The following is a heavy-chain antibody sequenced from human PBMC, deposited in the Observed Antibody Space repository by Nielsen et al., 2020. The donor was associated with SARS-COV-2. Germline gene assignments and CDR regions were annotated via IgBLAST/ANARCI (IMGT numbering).Heavy chain of an antibody. CDR1: GFTFSSYS. Sequence: GESLKISCAASGFTFSSYSMNWVRQAPGKGLEWVSYISSSSSTIYYADSVKGRFTISRDNAKNSLYLQMNSLRDEDTAVYYCARDEDSSGYYYPKGSGLDYWGQGTLVTVSS. CDR2: ISSSSSTI. CDR3: ARDEDSSGYYYPKGSGLDY. J-gene: IGHJ4*02. V-gene: IGHV3-48*02. D-gene: IGHD3-22*01.